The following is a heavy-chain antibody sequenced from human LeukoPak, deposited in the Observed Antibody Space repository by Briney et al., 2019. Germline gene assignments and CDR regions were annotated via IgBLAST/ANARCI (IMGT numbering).Heavy chain of an antibody. J-gene: IGHJ4*02. CDR2: ITGSVIST. D-gene: IGHD2-15*01. CDR3: AKDQLNRFCSAGSCSITHDC. Sequence: GGSLRLSCAASGFTFNGYGMSWVRQAPGKGLEWVSGITGSVISTYYADSVKGRFTISRDNSKNTLYLQMNSLRAEDTAVYYCAKDQLNRFCSAGSCSITHDCWGQGTLVTVSS. CDR1: GFTFNGYG. V-gene: IGHV3-23*01.